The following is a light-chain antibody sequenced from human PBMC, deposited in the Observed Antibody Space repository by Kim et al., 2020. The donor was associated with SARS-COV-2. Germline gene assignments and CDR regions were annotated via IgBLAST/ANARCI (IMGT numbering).Light chain of an antibody. CDR3: KQYGNSLWT. Sequence: EIVLTPSPANLSLSPGERATLSSRGSQSVTNDYLAWYQQKPVQDPRLLVYGAFRRAIGVPDRFRGSGSGTDFTLTVTGLEPQDFAVYSCKQYGNSLWTFCQGTKVDIK. CDR2: GAF. CDR1: QSVTNDY. J-gene: IGKJ1*01. V-gene: IGKV3-20*01.